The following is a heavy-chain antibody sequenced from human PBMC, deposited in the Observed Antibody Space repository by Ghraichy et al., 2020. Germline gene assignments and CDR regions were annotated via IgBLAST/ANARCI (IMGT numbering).Heavy chain of an antibody. D-gene: IGHD5-18*01. CDR1: GYTLTELS. V-gene: IGHV1-24*01. J-gene: IGHJ6*02. CDR2: FDPEDGET. Sequence: ASVKVSCKVSGYTLTELSMHWVRQAPGKGLEWMGGFDPEDGETIYAQKFQGRVTMTEDTSTDTAYMELSSLRSEDTAVYYCATIYRIQLWLVSRTPYYGMDVWGQGTTVTVSS. CDR3: ATIYRIQLWLVSRTPYYGMDV.